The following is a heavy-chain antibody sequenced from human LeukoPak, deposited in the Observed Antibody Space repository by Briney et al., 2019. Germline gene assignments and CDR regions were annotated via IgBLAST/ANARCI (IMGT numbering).Heavy chain of an antibody. CDR2: IYHSGST. CDR1: GGSISSGDYS. CDR3: ARGGYSSRLRRGDY. V-gene: IGHV4-30-2*01. J-gene: IGHJ4*02. Sequence: SETLSLTCDASGGSISSGDYSWSWIRQPPGKGLEWIGYIYHSGSTYYNPSLKSRVTISLDTSKNQFSLKLSSVTAADTAVYYCARGGYSSRLRRGDYWGQGTLVTVSS. D-gene: IGHD6-13*01.